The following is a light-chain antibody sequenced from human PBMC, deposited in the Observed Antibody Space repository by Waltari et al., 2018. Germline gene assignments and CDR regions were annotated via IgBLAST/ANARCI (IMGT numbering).Light chain of an antibody. CDR3: QTGGHGTWV. V-gene: IGLV4-69*01. CDR1: SGHSSNV. J-gene: IGLJ3*02. CDR2: VNSDGSH. Sequence: QLVLTQSPPASASLGASVKLTCTLSSGHSSNVIAWLQQQSEKGPRYLMKVNSDGSHSKGDEIPDRFSGSSSGAERYLTISSLQSEDEADYYCQTGGHGTWVFGGGTKLTVL.